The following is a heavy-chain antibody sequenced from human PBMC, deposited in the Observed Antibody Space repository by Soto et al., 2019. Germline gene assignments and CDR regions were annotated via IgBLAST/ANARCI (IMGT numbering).Heavy chain of an antibody. D-gene: IGHD6-19*01. V-gene: IGHV4-39*01. CDR2: IYYSGST. Sequence: SETLSLTCTVSGGSISSSSYYWGWIRQPPGKGLEWIGSIYYSGSTYYNPSLKSRVTISVDTSKNQFSLKLSSVTAADTAVYYFARSSGWYPYYYYYGMDVWGQGTTVTVSS. CDR1: GGSISSSSYY. J-gene: IGHJ6*02. CDR3: ARSSGWYPYYYYYGMDV.